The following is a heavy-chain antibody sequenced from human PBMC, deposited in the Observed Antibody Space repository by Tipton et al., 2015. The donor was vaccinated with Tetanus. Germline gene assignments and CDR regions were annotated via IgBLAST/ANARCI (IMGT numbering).Heavy chain of an antibody. V-gene: IGHV1-46*04. CDR2: IYTSDGST. J-gene: IGHJ3*01. D-gene: IGHD1-26*01. CDR3: ARDREAFDF. Sequence: QSGAEVKKPGASVKVSCKTSGYTFTHYYLHWVRQAPGQGLEWMGMIYTSDGSTSYAQKLRGIVTMTRDTPTSTVYMELSSLRSEDTAVYYCARDREAFDFWGQGTMVTVSS. CDR1: GYTFTHYY.